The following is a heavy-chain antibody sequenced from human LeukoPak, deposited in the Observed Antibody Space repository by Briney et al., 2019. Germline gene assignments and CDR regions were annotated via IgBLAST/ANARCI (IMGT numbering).Heavy chain of an antibody. D-gene: IGHD6-19*01. V-gene: IGHV3-23*01. J-gene: IGHJ5*02. CDR3: AKDRLYSSGWQIFDP. CDR1: GFTFSSYA. Sequence: GSLRLSCAASGFTFSSYAMSWVRQAPGKGLEWVSAISGSGGSTYYADSVKGRFTISRDNSKNTLYLQMNSLRAEDTAVYYCAKDRLYSSGWQIFDPWGQGTLVTVSS. CDR2: ISGSGGST.